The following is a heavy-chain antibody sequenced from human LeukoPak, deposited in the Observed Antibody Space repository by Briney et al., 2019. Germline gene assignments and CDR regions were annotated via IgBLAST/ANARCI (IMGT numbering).Heavy chain of an antibody. CDR2: IYSSGGT. J-gene: IGHJ4*02. CDR3: AKGGTYSSGYQYLD. V-gene: IGHV4-59*01. Sequence: SETLSLTCTVPGGSISSNYWNWIRQPPGKGLELIGLIYSSGGTNYNPSLKSRVTISVDTSKNHFSLRLPSVTAADTAVYYGAKGGTYSSGYQYLDWGQGTLVTVSS. CDR1: GGSISSNY. D-gene: IGHD3-22*01.